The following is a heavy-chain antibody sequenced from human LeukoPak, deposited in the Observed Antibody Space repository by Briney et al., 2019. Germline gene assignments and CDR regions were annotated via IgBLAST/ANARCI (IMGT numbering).Heavy chain of an antibody. CDR2: IYYSGST. V-gene: IGHV4-59*01. CDR1: GGSISSYY. D-gene: IGHD1-26*01. Sequence: SETLSLTCTVSGGSISSYYWSWIRQPPGKGLEWIGYIYYSGSTNYNPSLKSRVTIPVDTSKNQFSLKLSSVTAADTAVYYCARVLPSGSYPLDAFDTWGQGTMVTVSS. CDR3: ARVLPSGSYPLDAFDT. J-gene: IGHJ3*02.